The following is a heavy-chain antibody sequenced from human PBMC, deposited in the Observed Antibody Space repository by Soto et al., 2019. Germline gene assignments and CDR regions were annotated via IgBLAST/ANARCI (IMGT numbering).Heavy chain of an antibody. CDR3: ARDRSDSSRADSFDI. CDR1: GFTISNNY. CDR2: IYSIGPT. J-gene: IGHJ3*02. V-gene: IGHV3-53*01. D-gene: IGHD6-25*01. Sequence: PGGSLRLSCAASGFTISNNYMNWVRQAPGKGLEWVSVIYSIGPTYYADSVKGRFTISRDNSKNTLYLQMNSLRAEDTAVYYCARDRSDSSRADSFDIWGQGTMVTVSS.